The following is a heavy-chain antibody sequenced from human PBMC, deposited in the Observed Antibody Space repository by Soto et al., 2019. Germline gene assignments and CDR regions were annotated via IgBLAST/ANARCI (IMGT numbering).Heavy chain of an antibody. V-gene: IGHV1-2*02. J-gene: IGHJ6*02. CDR2: INPNSGGT. CDR3: ARDLPPNYYDSSGYYYGMDV. Sequence: QVQLVQSGAEVKKPGASVKVSCKASGYTFTGYYMHWVRQAPGQGLEWMGCINPNSGGTNYAQKFQGRVTMTRDTSISTAYMELSRLRSDDTAVYYCARDLPPNYYDSSGYYYGMDVWGQGTTVTVSS. CDR1: GYTFTGYY. D-gene: IGHD3-22*01.